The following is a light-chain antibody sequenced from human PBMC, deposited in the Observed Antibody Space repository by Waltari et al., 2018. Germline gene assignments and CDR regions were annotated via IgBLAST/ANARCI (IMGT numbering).Light chain of an antibody. V-gene: IGKV1D-16*01. CDR1: QNINRW. CDR2: GAY. J-gene: IGKJ5*01. Sequence: DVQMTQSPSSLSASVGDRVTITCRASQNINRWLAWYQQKPEKLPKSLISGAYSLYSGVPSRFSGSGSGTEFTLTISSLQPEDFATYYCQQYNNYPITFGQGTRLEIK. CDR3: QQYNNYPIT.